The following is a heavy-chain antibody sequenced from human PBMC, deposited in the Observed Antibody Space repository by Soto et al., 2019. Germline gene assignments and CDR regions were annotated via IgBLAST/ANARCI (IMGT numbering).Heavy chain of an antibody. D-gene: IGHD3-3*01. Sequence: LTLTCTVTGGAISGYYWTWIRQSDGEGLEWIGRIYSSGSTNYNPSLKSRVTISLDTSMNYFSLRLSSVTAADTAVYYCARGQRFSDWFDPWGQGTLVTVSS. V-gene: IGHV4-4*07. CDR1: GGAISGYY. CDR2: IYSSGST. J-gene: IGHJ5*02. CDR3: ARGQRFSDWFDP.